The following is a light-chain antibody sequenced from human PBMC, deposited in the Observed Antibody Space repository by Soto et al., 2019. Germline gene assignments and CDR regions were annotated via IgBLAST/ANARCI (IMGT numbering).Light chain of an antibody. Sequence: QSELTQPPSVSGAPGQRVTISCTGSYSNIGAGYEVHWYQQIPGTAPKLLVSGHNNRPSGVPDRLFGSKSGSSASLTIIGLQAEDEADYYCLSFDNSVSGSGVFGGGTKLTVL. CDR2: GHN. CDR3: LSFDNSVSGSGV. V-gene: IGLV1-40*01. J-gene: IGLJ3*02. CDR1: YSNIGAGYE.